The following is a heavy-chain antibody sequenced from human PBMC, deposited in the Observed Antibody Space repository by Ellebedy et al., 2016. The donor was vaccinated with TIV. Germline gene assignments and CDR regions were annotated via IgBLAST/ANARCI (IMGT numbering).Heavy chain of an antibody. CDR1: GFTFNSYW. CDR3: AKEWTTTAYNFDY. D-gene: IGHD1/OR15-1a*01. Sequence: LSLTCAASGFTFNSYWMSWVRQAPGKGLEWVANIKQDASEIHYVDSVKGRFTISRDNAKNSVYLQMMSLRTDDTAVYYCAKEWTTTAYNFDYWGQGTLVTVSS. V-gene: IGHV3-7*03. J-gene: IGHJ4*02. CDR2: IKQDASEI.